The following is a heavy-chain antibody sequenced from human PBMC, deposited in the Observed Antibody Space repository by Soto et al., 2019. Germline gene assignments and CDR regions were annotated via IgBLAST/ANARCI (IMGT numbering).Heavy chain of an antibody. CDR2: IIPIFGTA. J-gene: IGHJ6*02. D-gene: IGHD3-3*01. Sequence: SVKVSCKASGGTFSSYAISWVRQAPGQGLEWMGGIIPIFGTANYAQKFQGRVTITADESTSTAYMELSSLRSEDTAVYYCARSLLRFLEWLDFYGMDVWGQGTRATAP. V-gene: IGHV1-69*13. CDR3: ARSLLRFLEWLDFYGMDV. CDR1: GGTFSSYA.